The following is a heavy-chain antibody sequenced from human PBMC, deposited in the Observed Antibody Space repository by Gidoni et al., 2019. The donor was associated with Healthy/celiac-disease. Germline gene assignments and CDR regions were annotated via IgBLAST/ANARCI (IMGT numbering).Heavy chain of an antibody. Sequence: QLQLQESGPGLVKPSETLSLTCTVSGGSISSSSYYWGWIRQPPGKGLEWIGSIYYSGSTYYNPSLKSRVTISVDTSKNQFSLKLSSVTAADTAVYYCARRRAVYYYDSSGNDYWGQGTLVTVSS. CDR2: IYYSGST. J-gene: IGHJ4*02. CDR3: ARRRAVYYYDSSGNDY. CDR1: GGSISSSSYY. D-gene: IGHD3-22*01. V-gene: IGHV4-39*01.